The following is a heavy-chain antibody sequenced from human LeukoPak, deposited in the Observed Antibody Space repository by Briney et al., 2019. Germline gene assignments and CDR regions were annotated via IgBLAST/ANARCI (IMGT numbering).Heavy chain of an antibody. D-gene: IGHD2-21*02. CDR3: ATSSSLTTALDY. J-gene: IGHJ4*02. V-gene: IGHV1-8*01. CDR1: GYTFTSYD. Sequence: GASVKGSCKASGYTFTSYDINWLRQATGQGLEWMGWMNPNSGNTGYAQKFQGRVTMTRNTSISTAYMELSSLRSEDTAVYYCATSSSLTTALDYWGQGTLVTVSS. CDR2: MNPNSGNT.